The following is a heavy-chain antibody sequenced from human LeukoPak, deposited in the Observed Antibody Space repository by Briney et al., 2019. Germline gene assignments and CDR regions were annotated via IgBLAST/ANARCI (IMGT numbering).Heavy chain of an antibody. CDR1: GYTFTSYY. CDR2: ISPSGGST. Sequence: GASVKVSCKASGYTFTSYYMHWVRQAPGQGLEWMGIISPSGGSTSYAQKFQGRVTMTRDTSTSTVYMELSSLRSEDTAVYYCARDALKESYYDSIRWFDPWGQGTLVTVSS. CDR3: ARDALKESYYDSIRWFDP. J-gene: IGHJ5*02. V-gene: IGHV1-46*01. D-gene: IGHD3-22*01.